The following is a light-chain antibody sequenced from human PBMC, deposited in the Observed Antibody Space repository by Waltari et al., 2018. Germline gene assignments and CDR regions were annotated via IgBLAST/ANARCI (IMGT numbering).Light chain of an antibody. CDR1: TSNIGSNP. CDR3: ATWDDSLDGHVV. J-gene: IGLJ2*01. Sequence: QSVVTQPPSASGTPGQRVTISCSGSTSNIGSNPVKWYQQLPGTAPKILIYGNNRRPSGVPERFSGSKSGTSASLAISGLQSEDEADYYCATWDDSLDGHVVFGGGTKLTVL. CDR2: GNN. V-gene: IGLV1-44*01.